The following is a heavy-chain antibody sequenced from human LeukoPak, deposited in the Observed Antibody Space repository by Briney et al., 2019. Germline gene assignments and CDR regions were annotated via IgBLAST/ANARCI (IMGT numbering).Heavy chain of an antibody. Sequence: GGSLRLSYAASGFTFDDYAMHWVRQAPGKGLEWVSGISWNSGSIGYADSVKGRFTISRDNAKNSLYLQMNSLRAEDTALDYCAKDGAVAGTNYYYGMDVWGQGTTVTVSS. D-gene: IGHD6-19*01. CDR3: AKDGAVAGTNYYYGMDV. J-gene: IGHJ6*02. CDR2: ISWNSGSI. V-gene: IGHV3-9*01. CDR1: GFTFDDYA.